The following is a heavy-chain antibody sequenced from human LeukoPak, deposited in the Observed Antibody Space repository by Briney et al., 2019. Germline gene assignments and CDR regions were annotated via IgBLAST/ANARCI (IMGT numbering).Heavy chain of an antibody. V-gene: IGHV4-4*07. D-gene: IGHD3-10*01. CDR3: ARDAGYYGSGNEMDV. CDR2: MYINGRT. CDR1: GGSISSYY. J-gene: IGHJ6*02. Sequence: PSETLSLTCTVFGGSISSYYWSWIRQPAGKGLEWIGRMYINGRTDYNPSLKSRVTMSVDTSKNQFSLKLSSVTAADTAVYYCARDAGYYGSGNEMDVWGQGTTVTVSS.